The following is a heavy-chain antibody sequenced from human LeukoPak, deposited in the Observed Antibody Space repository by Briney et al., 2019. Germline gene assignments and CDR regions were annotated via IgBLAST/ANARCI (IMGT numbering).Heavy chain of an antibody. Sequence: GSLRLSFAVSGITLSNYGMTWVRPAPGKGLEWVAGINDTGGRTNYADSVKGRFTISRDNPKNTLYLQMNSLRAEDTAVYFCAKRGVVIRVILVGFHKEAYYFDSWGQGALVTVSS. CDR1: GITLSNYG. J-gene: IGHJ4*02. D-gene: IGHD3-22*01. CDR2: INDTGGRT. V-gene: IGHV3-23*01. CDR3: AKRGVVIRVILVGFHKEAYYFDS.